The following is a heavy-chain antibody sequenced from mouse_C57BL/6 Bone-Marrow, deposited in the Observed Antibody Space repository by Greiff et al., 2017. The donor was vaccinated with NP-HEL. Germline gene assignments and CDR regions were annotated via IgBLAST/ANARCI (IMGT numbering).Heavy chain of an antibody. Sequence: QVQLKQSGPELVKPGASVKLSCKASGYTFTSYDINWVKQRPGQGLEWIGWIYPRDGSTKYNEKFKGKATLTVDTSSSTAYMELHSLTSEDSAVYFCARVHYYGSGPFDYWGQGTTLTVSS. CDR3: ARVHYYGSGPFDY. V-gene: IGHV1-85*01. J-gene: IGHJ2*01. CDR1: GYTFTSYD. CDR2: IYPRDGST. D-gene: IGHD1-1*01.